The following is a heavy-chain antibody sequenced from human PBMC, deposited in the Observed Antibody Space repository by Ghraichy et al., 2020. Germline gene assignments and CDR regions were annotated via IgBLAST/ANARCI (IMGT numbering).Heavy chain of an antibody. CDR3: ARRVAVAGRRGDYGMDV. V-gene: IGHV1-46*01. CDR1: GYTFTSYY. D-gene: IGHD6-19*01. Sequence: ASVKVSCKASGYTFTSYYMHWVRQAPGQGLEWMGIINPSGGSTSYAQKFQGRVTMTRDTSTSTVYMELSSLRSEDTAVYYCARRVAVAGRRGDYGMDVWGQGTTVTVSS. J-gene: IGHJ6*02. CDR2: INPSGGST.